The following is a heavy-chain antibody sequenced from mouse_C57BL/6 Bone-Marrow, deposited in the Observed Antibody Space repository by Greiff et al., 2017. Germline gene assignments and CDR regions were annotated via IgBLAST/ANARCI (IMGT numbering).Heavy chain of an antibody. V-gene: IGHV1-81*01. J-gene: IGHJ4*01. CDR3: ARIDRDYYAMDY. CDR2: IYPRSGDT. Sequence: QVHVKQSGAELARPGASVKLSCKASGYTFTSSGMSWVKQRTGQGLEWIGEIYPRSGDTYYNEKFKGKATLTADKSSSTAYMQLRSLTSVDSAVYFCARIDRDYYAMDYWGQGTSVTVAS. CDR1: GYTFTSSG.